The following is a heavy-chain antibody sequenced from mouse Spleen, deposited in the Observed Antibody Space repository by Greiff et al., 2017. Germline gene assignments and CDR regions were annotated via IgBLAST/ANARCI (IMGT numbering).Heavy chain of an antibody. CDR3: ARSYRYDAAWFAY. Sequence: QVQLQQSGAELVKPGASVKISCKASGYAFSSYWMNWVKQRPGKGLEWIGQIYPGDGDTNYNGKFKGKATLTADKSSSTAYMQLSSLTSEDSAVYFCARSYRYDAAWFAYWGQGTLVTVSA. J-gene: IGHJ3*01. D-gene: IGHD2-14*01. CDR1: GYAFSSYW. CDR2: IYPGDGDT. V-gene: IGHV1-80*01.